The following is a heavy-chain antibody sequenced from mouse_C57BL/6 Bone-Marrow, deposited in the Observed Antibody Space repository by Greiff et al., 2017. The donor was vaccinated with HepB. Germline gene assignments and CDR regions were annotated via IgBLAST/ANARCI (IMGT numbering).Heavy chain of an antibody. Sequence: EVKLLESGPGLAKPSQTLSLTCSVTGYSITSDYWNWIRKFPGNKLEYMGYISYSGSTYYNPSLKSRISITRDTSKNQYYLQLNSVTTEDTATYYCARGDFFYYGSSGYFDVWGTGTTVTVSS. CDR2: ISYSGST. CDR3: ARGDFFYYGSSGYFDV. V-gene: IGHV3-8*01. J-gene: IGHJ1*03. D-gene: IGHD1-1*01. CDR1: GYSITSDY.